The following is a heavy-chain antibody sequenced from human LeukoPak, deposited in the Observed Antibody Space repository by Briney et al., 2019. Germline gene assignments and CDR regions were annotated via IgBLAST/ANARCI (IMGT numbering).Heavy chain of an antibody. CDR2: IKQDGSEK. CDR3: AREWELQN. V-gene: IGHV3-7*01. J-gene: IGHJ4*02. CDR1: GFTVSSNY. D-gene: IGHD1-26*01. Sequence: PGGSLRLSCAASGFTVSSNYMSWVRQAPGKGLEWVANIKQDGSEKYYVDSVKGRFTISRDNAKNSLYLQMNSLRAEDTAVYYCAREWELQNWGQGTLVTVSS.